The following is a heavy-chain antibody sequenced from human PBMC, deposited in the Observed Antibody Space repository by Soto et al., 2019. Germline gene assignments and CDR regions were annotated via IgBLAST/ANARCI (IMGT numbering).Heavy chain of an antibody. CDR2: IYYSGST. V-gene: IGHV4-59*01. Sequence: SETLSLTCTVSGGSISSYYWSWIRHPPGKGLEWIGYIYYSGSTNYNPSLKSRVTISVDTSKNQFSLKLSSVTAADTAVYYCARVTYVYSSGWYRDRWFDPWGQGTLVTVSS. J-gene: IGHJ5*02. CDR1: GGSISSYY. CDR3: ARVTYVYSSGWYRDRWFDP. D-gene: IGHD6-19*01.